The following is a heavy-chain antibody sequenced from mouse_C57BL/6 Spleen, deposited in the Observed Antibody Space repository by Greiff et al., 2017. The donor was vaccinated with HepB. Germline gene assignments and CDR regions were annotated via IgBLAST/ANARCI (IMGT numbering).Heavy chain of an antibody. V-gene: IGHV1-22*01. CDR1: GYTFTDYN. J-gene: IGHJ1*03. Sequence: VQLQQSGPELVKPGASVKMSCKASGYTFTDYNMHWVKQSHGKSLEWIGYINPNNGGSSYNQNFKGKASLTVNKSSSTAYMELRSLTSEDSAVYYCARVDYDYDGYFDVWGTGTTVTVSS. CDR2: INPNNGGS. D-gene: IGHD2-4*01. CDR3: ARVDYDYDGYFDV.